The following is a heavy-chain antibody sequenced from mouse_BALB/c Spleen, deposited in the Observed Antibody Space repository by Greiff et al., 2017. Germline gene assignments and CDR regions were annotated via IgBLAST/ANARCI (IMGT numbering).Heavy chain of an antibody. CDR2: IDPENGNT. V-gene: IGHV14-1*02. CDR3: ARRNYYYGSSYYFDY. Sequence: VQLQQSGPELVKPGASVKMSCKASGCTFTSYYIHWVKQRPEQGLEWIGWIDPENGNTIYDPKFQGKASITADTSSNTAYLQLSSLTSEDTAVYYCARRNYYYGSSYYFDYWGQGTTLTVSS. J-gene: IGHJ2*01. CDR1: GCTFTSYY. D-gene: IGHD1-1*01.